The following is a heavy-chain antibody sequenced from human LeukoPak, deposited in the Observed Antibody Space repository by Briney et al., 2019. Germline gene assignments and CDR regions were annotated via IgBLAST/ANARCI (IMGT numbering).Heavy chain of an antibody. CDR1: GFTFSSYA. D-gene: IGHD5-12*01. CDR2: ISYDGSNK. V-gene: IGHV3-30-3*01. Sequence: GGSLRLSCAASGFTFSSYAMHWVRQAPGKGLEWLAVISYDGSNKYYADSVKGRFTISRDNSKNTLYLQMNSLRAEDTAVYYCAKDAVATAYYFDYWGQGTLVTVSS. J-gene: IGHJ4*02. CDR3: AKDAVATAYYFDY.